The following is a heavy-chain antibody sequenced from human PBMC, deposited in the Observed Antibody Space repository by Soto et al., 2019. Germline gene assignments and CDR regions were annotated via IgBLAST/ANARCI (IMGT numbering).Heavy chain of an antibody. D-gene: IGHD2-2*01. CDR3: ARASLAPAAVHDAFDM. J-gene: IGHJ3*02. Sequence: QLQLQGSGPGLVKPSETLSLTCSVCGGSISGSSFYWAWIRQPPGKGLEWIGSIYYSGTIYYNPSLESRVTISADTSKNEFSLRLSYVTAADTAVYYCARASLAPAAVHDAFDMWGQGTMVTVSS. V-gene: IGHV4-39*01. CDR1: GGSISGSSFY. CDR2: IYYSGTI.